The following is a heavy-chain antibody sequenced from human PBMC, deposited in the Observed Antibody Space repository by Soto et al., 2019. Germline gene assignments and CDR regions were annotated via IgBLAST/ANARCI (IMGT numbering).Heavy chain of an antibody. CDR2: ISSSRRYI. Sequence: GGSQRLSCAASAFTFSSYSINWVRQAPGKGLEWNSSISSSRRYISYADSVKGRFSISRDNSKNTLYLQMNSLRVEDTAVYYCAKAVWTGYWSGNYWGHGTLVTVSS. V-gene: IGHV3-21*04. D-gene: IGHD3-3*01. CDR1: AFTFSSYS. J-gene: IGHJ4*01. CDR3: AKAVWTGYWSGNY.